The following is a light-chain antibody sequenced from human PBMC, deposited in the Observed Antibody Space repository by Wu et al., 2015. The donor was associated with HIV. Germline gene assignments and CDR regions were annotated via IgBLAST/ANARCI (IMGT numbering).Light chain of an antibody. V-gene: IGKV3-20*01. CDR2: ETS. J-gene: IGKJ4*01. CDR1: QSITNNY. Sequence: EIVLKQSPGTLSLSVGDRVALSCRASQSITNNYLAWYQQRPGQAPRLLIYETSNRATGIPDRFVGSGSGTEFTLTISSLQPDDFATYYCQQADSFPLTFGGGTRVEIK. CDR3: QQADSFPLT.